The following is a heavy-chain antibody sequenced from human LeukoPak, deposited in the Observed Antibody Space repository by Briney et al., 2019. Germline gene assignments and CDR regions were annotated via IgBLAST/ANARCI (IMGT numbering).Heavy chain of an antibody. CDR2: IWYDGSNK. CDR1: GFTFRSYG. Sequence: PGGAPRLSLAASGFTFRSYGLHRGRPGPGKGVGWVAVIWYDGSNKYYADSVKGRFTISRDNSKNTLYLQMNSVRAEDTAVYYCATYIAVAGLDYWGQGTLVTVSS. J-gene: IGHJ4*02. V-gene: IGHV3-33*01. D-gene: IGHD6-19*01. CDR3: ATYIAVAGLDY.